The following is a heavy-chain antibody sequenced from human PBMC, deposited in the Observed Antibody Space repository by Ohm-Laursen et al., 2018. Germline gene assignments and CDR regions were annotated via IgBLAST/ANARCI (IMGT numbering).Heavy chain of an antibody. V-gene: IGHV3-23*01. CDR3: AKKAAAGTYYFDY. J-gene: IGHJ4*02. D-gene: IGHD6-13*01. Sequence: SLRLSCAASGFTFSSYAMSWVRQAPGKGLEWVSAIRGSGGSTYYADSVKGRFTISRDNSKNTLYLQMNSLRAEDTAVYYCAKKAAAGTYYFDYWGQGTLVTVSS. CDR2: IRGSGGST. CDR1: GFTFSSYA.